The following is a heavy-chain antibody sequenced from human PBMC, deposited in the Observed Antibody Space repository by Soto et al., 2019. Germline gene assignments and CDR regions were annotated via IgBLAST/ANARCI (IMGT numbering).Heavy chain of an antibody. CDR1: GGSISSSSYY. Sequence: SETLSLTCTVSGGSISSSSYYWGWIRQPPGKGLEWIGSLYYSGSTYYNPTLKSRVTISADTSKNQFSLKLTSVTAADTAVYYCARRVTVRGDTQRYYFDYWGQGTLVTVSS. J-gene: IGHJ4*02. V-gene: IGHV4-39*01. CDR2: LYYSGST. D-gene: IGHD3-10*01. CDR3: ARRVTVRGDTQRYYFDY.